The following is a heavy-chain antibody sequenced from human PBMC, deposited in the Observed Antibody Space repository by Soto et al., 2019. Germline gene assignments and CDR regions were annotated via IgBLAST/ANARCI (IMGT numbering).Heavy chain of an antibody. Sequence: ASVKVSCKASGYTFTSYGISWVRQAPGQGLEWMGWIRAYNGNTNYAQKHKGRVTMTTDTSTSTAYMELRSLRSDDTAVYYCARERYYDFWSGKNDAFDIWGQGTMVTVSS. J-gene: IGHJ3*02. CDR1: GYTFTSYG. CDR3: ARERYYDFWSGKNDAFDI. V-gene: IGHV1-18*01. CDR2: IRAYNGNT. D-gene: IGHD3-3*01.